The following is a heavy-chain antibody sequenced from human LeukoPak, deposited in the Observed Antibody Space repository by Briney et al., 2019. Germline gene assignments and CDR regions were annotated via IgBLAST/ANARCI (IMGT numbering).Heavy chain of an antibody. Sequence: GASVKVPCKASGYTFTSYYMHWVRQAPGQGLEWMGLINPIGGSTGYAQKFQGRVTMTRDTSISTAYMELSRLRSDDTAVYYCARYDFWSGYMWYNWFDPWGQGTLVTVSS. CDR3: ARYDFWSGYMWYNWFDP. D-gene: IGHD3-3*01. V-gene: IGHV1-46*01. CDR1: GYTFTSYY. CDR2: INPIGGST. J-gene: IGHJ5*02.